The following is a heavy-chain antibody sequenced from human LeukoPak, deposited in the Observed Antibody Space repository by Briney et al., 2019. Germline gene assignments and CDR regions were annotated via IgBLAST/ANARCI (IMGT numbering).Heavy chain of an antibody. CDR3: ASFSATVTTTGYYGMDV. J-gene: IGHJ6*02. CDR1: GFTVSSNY. Sequence: GGSLRLSCAASGFTVSSNYMSWVRQAPGKGLEWVSVIYSGGSTYYADSVKGRFTISRDNSKNTLYLQMNNLRAEDTAVYYCASFSATVTTTGYYGMDVWGQGTTVTVSS. CDR2: IYSGGST. D-gene: IGHD4-17*01. V-gene: IGHV3-66*01.